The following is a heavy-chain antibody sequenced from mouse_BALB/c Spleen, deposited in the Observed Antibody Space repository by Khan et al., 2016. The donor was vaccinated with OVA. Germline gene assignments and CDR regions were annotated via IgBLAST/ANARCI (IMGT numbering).Heavy chain of an antibody. Sequence: EVELVESGGGLVKPGGSLKLSCSASGFTFGSYAMSWVRQTPEKRLELVATISSGGHYTFYPDSVKGRFTISRDNARNTLYLQMSSLRSEDTAMYYCARSLVDYHAMDYWGQGTSVTVSS. CDR1: GFTFGSYA. CDR2: ISSGGHYT. V-gene: IGHV5-9-3*01. CDR3: ARSLVDYHAMDY. D-gene: IGHD2-2*01. J-gene: IGHJ4*01.